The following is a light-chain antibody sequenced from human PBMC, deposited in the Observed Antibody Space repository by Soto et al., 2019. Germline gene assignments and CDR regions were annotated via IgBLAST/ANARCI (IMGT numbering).Light chain of an antibody. Sequence: QSVLTQPPSVSAAPGQKVTISCSGGSSNIGNNYISWYQQFPGTAPKLLIYDTDKRPSGIPDRFSGSKSGTSATLGITGLQTGGEADYYCGTWDSSLSAAIFGGGTKLTVL. V-gene: IGLV1-51*01. CDR2: DTD. CDR3: GTWDSSLSAAI. CDR1: SSNIGNNY. J-gene: IGLJ2*01.